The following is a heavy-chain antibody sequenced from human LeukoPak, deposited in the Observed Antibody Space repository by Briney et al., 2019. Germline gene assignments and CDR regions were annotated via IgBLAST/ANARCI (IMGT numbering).Heavy chain of an antibody. Sequence: GGSLRLSCAASGFTFSSYAMSWVRQAPGKGLEWVSAISGSGGSTYYADSVKGRFTISRDNSKNTLYLQMNSLRAEDTAVYYCARDSSGWVRFDYWGQGTLVTVSS. D-gene: IGHD6-19*01. CDR1: GFTFSSYA. CDR3: ARDSSGWVRFDY. J-gene: IGHJ4*02. V-gene: IGHV3-23*01. CDR2: ISGSGGST.